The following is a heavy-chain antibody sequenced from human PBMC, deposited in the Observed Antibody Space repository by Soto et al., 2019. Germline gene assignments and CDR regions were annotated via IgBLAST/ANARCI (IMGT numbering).Heavy chain of an antibody. CDR2: VKSKTNGGAS. J-gene: IGHJ6*02. V-gene: IGHV3-15*01. Sequence: GGSLRLSCAASGFTFSDAWMSWVRQAPGKGLEWVGRVKSKTNGGASDYAAPVKGRFTISRDDSKSTLYLQMNSLKTDDTAVYYCTTEYSTGWHYYYYGMDVWGLGTTVTVSS. D-gene: IGHD6-19*01. CDR3: TTEYSTGWHYYYYGMDV. CDR1: GFTFSDAW.